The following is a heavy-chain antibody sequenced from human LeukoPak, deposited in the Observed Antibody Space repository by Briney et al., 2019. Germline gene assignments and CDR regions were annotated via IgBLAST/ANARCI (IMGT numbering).Heavy chain of an antibody. CDR3: AKGRAGGVRGVIPYYFDY. CDR2: ISGSGGST. Sequence: GGSLRLSCAASGFTFSSYAMSWVRQAPGKGLEWVSAISGSGGSTYYADSVKGRFTISRDNSKNTLYLQMNSLRAEDTAVYYCAKGRAGGVRGVIPYYFDYWGQGALVTVSS. J-gene: IGHJ4*02. V-gene: IGHV3-23*01. CDR1: GFTFSSYA. D-gene: IGHD3-10*01.